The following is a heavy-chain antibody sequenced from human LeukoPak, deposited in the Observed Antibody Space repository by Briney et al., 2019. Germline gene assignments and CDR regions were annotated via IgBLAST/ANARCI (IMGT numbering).Heavy chain of an antibody. CDR2: IIPILGIA. CDR1: GGTFSSYT. CDR3: AQNVLLWFGESDAHYYYMDV. D-gene: IGHD3-10*01. J-gene: IGHJ6*03. V-gene: IGHV1-69*02. Sequence: GASVKVSCKASGGTFSSYTISWVRQAPGQGLEWMGRIIPILGIANYAQKFQGRVTITADKSTSTAYMELSSLRSEDTAVYCCAQNVLLWFGESDAHYYYMDVWGKGTTVTVSS.